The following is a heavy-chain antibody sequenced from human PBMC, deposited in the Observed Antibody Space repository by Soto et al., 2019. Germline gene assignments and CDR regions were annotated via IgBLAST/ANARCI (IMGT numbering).Heavy chain of an antibody. CDR3: ARDLGGCSAGSCRYNWLDS. J-gene: IGHJ5*01. Sequence: QVQLVQSGAEVKKTGSSVKVSCKSSGDTFSNYAISWVRQAPGQGLEWMGGIIPIYGTANYAQKFQDRVTITADTSTSTADMELSRLRSEDTAVYYCARDLGGCSAGSCRYNWLDSWGQGTLVTVSS. D-gene: IGHD2-15*01. V-gene: IGHV1-69*06. CDR1: GDTFSNYA. CDR2: IIPIYGTA.